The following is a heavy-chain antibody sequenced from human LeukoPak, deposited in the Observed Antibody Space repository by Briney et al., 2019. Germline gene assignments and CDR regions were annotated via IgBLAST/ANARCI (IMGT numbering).Heavy chain of an antibody. V-gene: IGHV3-33*01. J-gene: IGHJ6*02. CDR1: GFTFSSYG. Sequence: GGSLRLSCAASGFTFSSYGMHWVRQAPGKGLEWVAVIWYDGSNKYYADSVKGRFTISRDNSKNTLYLQMNSMRAEDTAVYYCARDPMVRGVMYHYYGMDVWGQGTTVTVSS. D-gene: IGHD3-10*01. CDR2: IWYDGSNK. CDR3: ARDPMVRGVMYHYYGMDV.